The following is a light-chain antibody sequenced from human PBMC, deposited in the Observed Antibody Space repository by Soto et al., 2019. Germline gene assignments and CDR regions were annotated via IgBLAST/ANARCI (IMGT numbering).Light chain of an antibody. CDR3: QQYHNWWT. CDR2: GAS. J-gene: IGKJ1*01. Sequence: EIVMTQSPATLSVSPGERATLSCRASQSISGNLVWYQQKPGQAPRLLIYGASTRATGIPARFSGSGSGTEFTLTISSLQSEDFAVYYCQQYHNWWTFGQGTKVDI. CDR1: QSISGN. V-gene: IGKV3-15*01.